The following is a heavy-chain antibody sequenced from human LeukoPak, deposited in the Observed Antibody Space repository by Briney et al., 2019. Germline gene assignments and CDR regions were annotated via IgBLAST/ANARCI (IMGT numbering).Heavy chain of an antibody. V-gene: IGHV3-13*01. CDR3: ARARYSSSWYPNYYFDY. J-gene: IGHJ4*02. Sequence: PGGSLRLSCAASGFTFSSYDMHWVRQATGKGLEWVSAIGTAGDTYYPGSVKGRFTISRENAKNSLYLQMNSLRAGDTAVYYCARARYSSSWYPNYYFDYWGQGTLVTVSS. CDR2: IGTAGDT. D-gene: IGHD6-13*01. CDR1: GFTFSSYD.